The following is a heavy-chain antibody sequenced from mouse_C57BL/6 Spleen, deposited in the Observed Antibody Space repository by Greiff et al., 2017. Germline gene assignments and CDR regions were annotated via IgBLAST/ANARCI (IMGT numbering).Heavy chain of an antibody. Sequence: EVQLQQSGTVLARPGASVKMSCKTSGYTFTSYWMHWVKQRPGQGLEWIGAIYPGNSDTSYNQKFKGKAKLTAVTSASTAYMELSSLTTEDSAVYYCTRDDYDGYYAMDYWGQGTSVTVSS. J-gene: IGHJ4*01. D-gene: IGHD2-4*01. CDR2: IYPGNSDT. V-gene: IGHV1-5*01. CDR3: TRDDYDGYYAMDY. CDR1: GYTFTSYW.